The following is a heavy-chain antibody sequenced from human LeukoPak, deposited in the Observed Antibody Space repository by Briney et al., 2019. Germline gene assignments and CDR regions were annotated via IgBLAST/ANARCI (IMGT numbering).Heavy chain of an antibody. J-gene: IGHJ4*02. CDR2: INSGGIST. CDR1: GFTFSDYW. Sequence: GGSLRLSCAASGFTFSDYWMHWVRQAPGKGLVWVSRINSGGISTNYADSVKGRFTISRDNSKNTLYLQMNSLRVEDTAVYYCARARGSLGWYSDYWGQGTLVTVSS. D-gene: IGHD6-19*01. V-gene: IGHV3-74*01. CDR3: ARARGSLGWYSDY.